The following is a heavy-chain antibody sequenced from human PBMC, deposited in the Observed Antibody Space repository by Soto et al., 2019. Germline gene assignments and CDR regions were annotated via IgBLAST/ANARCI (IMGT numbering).Heavy chain of an antibody. V-gene: IGHV1-18*04. Sequence: SSVKVSCKAYALIFTSHGISWVRQAPGQGLEWMGWISLYNGNTNYAQQFQGRVTMTTDTSTSTAYMELRSLRSDDTAMYFCAIYHLELFRFDYWGQGTLVTVSS. CDR3: AIYHLELFRFDY. CDR2: ISLYNGNT. D-gene: IGHD2-2*01. CDR1: ALIFTSHG. J-gene: IGHJ4*02.